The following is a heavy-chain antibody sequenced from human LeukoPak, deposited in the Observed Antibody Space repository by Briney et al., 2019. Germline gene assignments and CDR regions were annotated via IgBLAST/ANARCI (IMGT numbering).Heavy chain of an antibody. CDR2: IFYTGGA. CDR1: SGSFSGYY. D-gene: IGHD5-18*01. J-gene: IGHJ4*02. CDR3: ASLRGYFYGFDS. V-gene: IGHV4-59*01. Sequence: SETLSLTCTVSSGSFSGYYWSWIRQPPGKGLEWIGHIFYTGGANYNPSLKGRVTITVDTSKRQFSLHLTSVTAADTAVYYCASLRGYFYGFDSWGQGTLVTVSS.